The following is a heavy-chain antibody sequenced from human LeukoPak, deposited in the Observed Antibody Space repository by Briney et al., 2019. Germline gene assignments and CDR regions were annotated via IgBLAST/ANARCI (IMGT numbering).Heavy chain of an antibody. J-gene: IGHJ6*03. Sequence: SENLYLNCVVSGGPISSSGYYWGWISQPPGKGLEWIGRIDYSGSTYYHPSLKSPVNISVDTSKNQFSLKLRSVTAADTAVYYCARAFGEPITYNYYYMDVWGKGTTVTISS. V-gene: IGHV4-39*07. D-gene: IGHD3-10*01. CDR1: GGPISSSGYY. CDR2: IDYSGST. CDR3: ARAFGEPITYNYYYMDV.